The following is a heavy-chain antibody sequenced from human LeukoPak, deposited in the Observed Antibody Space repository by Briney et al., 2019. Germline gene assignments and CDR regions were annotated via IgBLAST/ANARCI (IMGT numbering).Heavy chain of an antibody. CDR1: GYSFTSYW. J-gene: IGHJ4*02. V-gene: IGHV5-51*01. CDR2: IYPGDSDT. Sequence: GESLKISCKGSGYSFTSYWIGWVRQMPGKGLEWMGIIYPGDSDTRYSPSFQGQVTISADKSISTAYLQWSSLKASDTAMYYCARGSDCSSTSCLDPYFDYWGQGTLVTVSS. D-gene: IGHD2-2*01. CDR3: ARGSDCSSTSCLDPYFDY.